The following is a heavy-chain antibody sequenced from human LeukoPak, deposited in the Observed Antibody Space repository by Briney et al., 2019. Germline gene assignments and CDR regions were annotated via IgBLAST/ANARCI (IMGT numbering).Heavy chain of an antibody. Sequence: SETLSLTCTVSGGSISSYYWSWIRQPPGKGLEWIGYIYYSGSTNYNPSLKSRVTISVDTSKNQFSLKLSSVTAADTAVYYCARLVGATGWFDLWGQGTLVTVSS. V-gene: IGHV4-59*01. J-gene: IGHJ5*02. CDR3: ARLVGATGWFDL. D-gene: IGHD1-26*01. CDR1: GGSISSYY. CDR2: IYYSGST.